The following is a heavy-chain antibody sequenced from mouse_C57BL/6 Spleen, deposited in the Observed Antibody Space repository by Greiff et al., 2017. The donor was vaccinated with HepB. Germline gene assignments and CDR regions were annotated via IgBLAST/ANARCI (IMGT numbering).Heavy chain of an antibody. D-gene: IGHD2-4*01. J-gene: IGHJ4*01. V-gene: IGHV5-17*01. Sequence: EVQLVESGGGLVKPGGSLKLSCAASGFTFSDYGMHWVRQAPEKGLEWVAYISSGSSTIYYADTVKGRFTISRDNAKNTLFLQMTSLRSEDTAMYYCARERYDYDRDYYAMDYWGQGTSVTVSS. CDR1: GFTFSDYG. CDR3: ARERYDYDRDYYAMDY. CDR2: ISSGSSTI.